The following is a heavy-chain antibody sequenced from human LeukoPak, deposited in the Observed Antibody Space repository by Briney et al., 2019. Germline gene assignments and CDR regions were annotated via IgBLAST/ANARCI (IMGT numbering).Heavy chain of an antibody. V-gene: IGHV3-53*01. Sequence: GGSLRLSCAASGFTVSSNYMSWVRQAPGKGLEWVSVIYSGGSTYYADSVKGRFTISRDNSKNTLYLQMDSLRAEDTAVYYCARDGEYSSSSGPGVGAFDIWGQGTMVTVSS. J-gene: IGHJ3*02. CDR1: GFTVSSNY. CDR3: ARDGEYSSSSGPGVGAFDI. D-gene: IGHD6-6*01. CDR2: IYSGGST.